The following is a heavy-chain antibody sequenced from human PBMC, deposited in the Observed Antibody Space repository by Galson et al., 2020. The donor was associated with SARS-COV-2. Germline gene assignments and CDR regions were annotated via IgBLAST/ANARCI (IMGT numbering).Heavy chain of an antibody. V-gene: IGHV3-33*01. CDR3: AREGESGIIAAPMDY. J-gene: IGHJ4*02. CDR1: GFTFSDCA. Sequence: GESLKISCAASGFTFSDCAMHWVRQAPGKGLEWVAVTYYNGRNNYYADSVKGRFTISRDNSNNMLYLQMNSLRAEDTAVYYCAREGESGIIAAPMDYWGQGTLVTVSS. D-gene: IGHD2-2*01. CDR2: TYYNGRNN.